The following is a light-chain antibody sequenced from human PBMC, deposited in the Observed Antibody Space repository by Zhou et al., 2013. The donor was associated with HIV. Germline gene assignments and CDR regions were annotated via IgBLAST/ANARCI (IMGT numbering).Light chain of an antibody. V-gene: IGKV1-39*01. J-gene: IGKJ1*01. CDR2: GAS. CDR1: QGISSY. Sequence: IQLTQSPSSLSASVGDRVTITCRASQGISSYLAWYQQKPGKAPKLLIYGASSLQTGVPSRFSGGGSGTDFTLTISGLQPEDIATYYCQQSYTITWTFGQGTKVEIK. CDR3: QQSYTITWT.